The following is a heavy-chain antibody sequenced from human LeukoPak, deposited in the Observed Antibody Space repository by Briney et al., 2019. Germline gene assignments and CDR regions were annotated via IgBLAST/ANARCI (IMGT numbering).Heavy chain of an antibody. Sequence: SETLSLTCTVSGVSISSGGYYWSWLRQHPGKGLEWIGYIYYSGSTYYNPSLKSRVTISVDTSKNQFSLKLSSVTAADTAVYYCARVTGSGYYLYYFDYWGQGTLVTVSS. V-gene: IGHV4-31*03. CDR3: ARVTGSGYYLYYFDY. CDR2: IYYSGST. CDR1: GVSISSGGYY. D-gene: IGHD3-3*01. J-gene: IGHJ4*02.